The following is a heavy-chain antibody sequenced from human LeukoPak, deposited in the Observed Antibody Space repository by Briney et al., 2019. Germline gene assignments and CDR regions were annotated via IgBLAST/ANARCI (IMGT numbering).Heavy chain of an antibody. CDR2: IYTSGST. J-gene: IGHJ6*03. Sequence: SETLSLTCTVSGGSISSYYWSWIRQPAGKGLEWIGRIYTSGSTNYNPSLKSRVTISVDTSKNQFSLKLSSVTAADTAVYYCARERGEHYYYYYMDVWGKGTTVTISS. D-gene: IGHD2-21*01. CDR1: GGSISSYY. V-gene: IGHV4-4*07. CDR3: ARERGEHYYYYYMDV.